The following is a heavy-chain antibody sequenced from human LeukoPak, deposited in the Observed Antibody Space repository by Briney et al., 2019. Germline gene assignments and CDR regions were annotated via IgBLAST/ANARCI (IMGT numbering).Heavy chain of an antibody. V-gene: IGHV4-39*07. Sequence: SETLSLTCSVSGGSVSSSSYYWGWIRQPPGKGLEWIGSIYYSGSTYYNPSLKSRVTISVDTSKNQFSLKLSSVTAADTAVYYCARGPSGWAEYYYYYGVDVWGQGTTVTVSS. D-gene: IGHD6-19*01. J-gene: IGHJ6*02. CDR1: GGSVSSSSYY. CDR3: ARGPSGWAEYYYYYGVDV. CDR2: IYYSGST.